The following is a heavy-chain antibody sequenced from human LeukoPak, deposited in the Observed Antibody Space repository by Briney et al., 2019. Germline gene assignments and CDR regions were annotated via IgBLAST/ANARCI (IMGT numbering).Heavy chain of an antibody. D-gene: IGHD5-12*01. J-gene: IGHJ6*03. CDR3: ARVGSGYSGYEWAPYYYMDV. CDR2: INYSGTT. V-gene: IGHV4-39*07. CDR1: GGSISSSSYY. Sequence: PSETLSLTCTVSGGSISSSSYYWGWIRQPPGKGLEWIGSINYSGTTYYNPSLKSRVTISLDTSTNQFSLMLRTVTAADTAVYYCARVGSGYSGYEWAPYYYMDVWGKGTTVTVSS.